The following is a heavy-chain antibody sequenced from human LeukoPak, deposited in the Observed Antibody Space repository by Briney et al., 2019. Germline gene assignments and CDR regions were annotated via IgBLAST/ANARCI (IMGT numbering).Heavy chain of an antibody. Sequence: ASVKVSCKASGYTFTTYGISWVRQAPGQGLEWLGWISAYNGDTNYAQKLQGRVTMTTDTSASTAYMELSSLRSEDTAVYYCARVAWYSSSWYGSLPFDYWGQGTLVTVSS. CDR3: ARVAWYSSSWYGSLPFDY. D-gene: IGHD6-13*01. J-gene: IGHJ4*02. CDR1: GYTFTTYG. V-gene: IGHV1-18*01. CDR2: ISAYNGDT.